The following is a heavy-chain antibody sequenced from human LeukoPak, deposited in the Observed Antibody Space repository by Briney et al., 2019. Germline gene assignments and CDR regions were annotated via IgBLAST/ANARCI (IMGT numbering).Heavy chain of an antibody. J-gene: IGHJ4*02. CDR3: ASGPPFLKYFEY. CDR1: GFTFSTYV. D-gene: IGHD3-3*01. V-gene: IGHV3-23*01. CDR2: ISVGAEYI. Sequence: GGPLRLSCAASGFTFSTYVMNWFRQAPGKGLEWVSTISVGAEYIFYADSVKGRFTISRDDSNNALYLQMHSLRAEDTALYYCASGPPFLKYFEYWGQGTLVTVSS.